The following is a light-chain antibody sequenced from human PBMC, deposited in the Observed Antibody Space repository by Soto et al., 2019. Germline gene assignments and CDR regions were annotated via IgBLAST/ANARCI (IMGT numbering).Light chain of an antibody. J-gene: IGKJ3*01. V-gene: IGKV3-20*01. CDR3: QQYGSSPFT. CDR2: GAS. CDR1: QSVSSSY. Sequence: EIVLTQSPGTLSLSPGERATLSCRASQSVSSSYLAWYQQKPGQAPRLLIYGASSRATGIPDRFSGSGSGTGFTLTISRLEREDFAMYYCQQYGSSPFTFGPGTKVDIK.